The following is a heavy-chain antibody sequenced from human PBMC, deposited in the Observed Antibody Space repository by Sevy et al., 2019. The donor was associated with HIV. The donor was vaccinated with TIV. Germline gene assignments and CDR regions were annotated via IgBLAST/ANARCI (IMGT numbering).Heavy chain of an antibody. V-gene: IGHV4-39*02. CDR1: GGSISAKNYF. J-gene: IGHJ4*01. Sequence: SETLSLTCTVSGGSISAKNYFWGWIRQPPGKGLEWIGSIYHTGSTYHSPSLQSRVGISVDTSKKLFSVKLSSVTAADTAVYFCARDAFKHGYRPSYFDSWSHGTLFTVSS. D-gene: IGHD5-18*01. CDR3: ARDAFKHGYRPSYFDS. CDR2: IYHTGST.